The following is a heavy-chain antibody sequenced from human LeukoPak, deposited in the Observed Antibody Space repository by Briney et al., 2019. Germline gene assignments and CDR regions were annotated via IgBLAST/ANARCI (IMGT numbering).Heavy chain of an antibody. Sequence: ASVKVSCKASGYTFSSYALHWVRQAPGQSLEWMGWINAGNGNTKYSQKFQGRVTITRDTSANTAYMELSSLRSEDTAVYYCARGPTTTVTKSWFDPWGQGTLVTVSS. CDR1: GYTFSSYA. V-gene: IGHV1-3*01. CDR3: ARGPTTTVTKSWFDP. CDR2: INAGNGNT. J-gene: IGHJ5*02. D-gene: IGHD4-17*01.